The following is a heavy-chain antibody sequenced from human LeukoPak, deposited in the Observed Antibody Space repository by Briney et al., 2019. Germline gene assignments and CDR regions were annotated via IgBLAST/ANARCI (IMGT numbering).Heavy chain of an antibody. CDR2: ISYSGST. J-gene: IGHJ4*02. V-gene: IGHV4-59*12. Sequence: PSETLSLTCTLSGASISSSYLTCIWQPPGMGLEWIGYISYSGSTNYNPSLKSRVTILVDTSKNQFSLKLSSVTAAETAVYYCARARARYGASDYWGQGTLVTVSS. CDR1: GASISSSY. D-gene: IGHD4-17*01. CDR3: ARARARYGASDY.